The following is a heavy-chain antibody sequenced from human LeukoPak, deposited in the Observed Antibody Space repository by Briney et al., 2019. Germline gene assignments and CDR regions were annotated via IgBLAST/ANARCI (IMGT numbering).Heavy chain of an antibody. CDR1: GYTFTSYG. J-gene: IGHJ4*02. CDR2: ISAYNGNT. V-gene: IGHV1-18*01. CDR3: ARGAMIVVVTTTGFDY. D-gene: IGHD3-22*01. Sequence: GASVKDSCKASGYTFTSYGISWVRQAPGQGLEWMGWISAYNGNTNYAQKLQGRVTMTTDTSTSTAYMELRSLRSDDTAVYYCARGAMIVVVTTTGFDYWGQGTLVTVSS.